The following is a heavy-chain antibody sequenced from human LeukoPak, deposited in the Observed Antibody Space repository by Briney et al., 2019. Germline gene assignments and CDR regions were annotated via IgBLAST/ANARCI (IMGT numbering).Heavy chain of an antibody. J-gene: IGHJ4*02. V-gene: IGHV3-7*01. CDR1: GFTFSISW. CDR2: IDKHGNGK. D-gene: IGHD1-26*01. Sequence: AGGSLRLSCVASGFTFSISWVTWVRQAPGKGLEWVANIDKHGNGKYYVDSVKGRFAISRDHATNSVFLQMNSLRAEDTSVYYCARDAGWGYYDLWGQGTPVTVSS. CDR3: ARDAGWGYYDL.